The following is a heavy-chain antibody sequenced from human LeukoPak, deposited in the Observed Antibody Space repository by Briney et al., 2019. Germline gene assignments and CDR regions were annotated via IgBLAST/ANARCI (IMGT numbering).Heavy chain of an antibody. CDR3: ARDKYYGSGSIFDY. CDR2: IYTGGST. D-gene: IGHD3-10*01. V-gene: IGHV4-4*07. Sequence: SETLSLTCTVSGGSISSYYWSWIRQPAGKGLEWIGRIYTGGSTNYNPSLKSRVTMSVDTSKNQFSLKLSSVTAADTAVYYCARDKYYGSGSIFDYWGQGTLVTVSS. J-gene: IGHJ4*02. CDR1: GGSISSYY.